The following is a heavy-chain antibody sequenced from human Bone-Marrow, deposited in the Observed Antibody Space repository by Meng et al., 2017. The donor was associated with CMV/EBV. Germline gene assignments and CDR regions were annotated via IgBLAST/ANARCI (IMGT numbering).Heavy chain of an antibody. CDR3: ARLGRWLQPGDYFDY. D-gene: IGHD5-24*01. J-gene: IGHJ4*02. V-gene: IGHV1-18*01. CDR2: ISGYNGNT. CDR1: GYTFTSYG. Sequence: ASVKVSCKASGYTFTSYGISWVRQAPGQGLEWMGWISGYNGNTNSAQKLQSRVTMTTDTSTSTAYMELRSLRSDDTAVYYCARLGRWLQPGDYFDYWGQGTLVTVSS.